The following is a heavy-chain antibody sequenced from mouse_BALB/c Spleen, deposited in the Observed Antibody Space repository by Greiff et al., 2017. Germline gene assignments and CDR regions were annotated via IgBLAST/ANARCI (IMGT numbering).Heavy chain of an antibody. Sequence: EVKLMESGGGLVKPGGSLKLSCAASGFAFSSYDMSWVRQTPEKRLEWVAYISSGGGSTYYPDTVKGRFTISRDNAKNTLYLQMSSLKSEDTAMYYCARHGVITTSRYWYFDVWGAGTTVTVSS. J-gene: IGHJ1*01. CDR2: ISSGGGST. CDR3: ARHGVITTSRYWYFDV. D-gene: IGHD2-4*01. V-gene: IGHV5-12-1*01. CDR1: GFAFSSYD.